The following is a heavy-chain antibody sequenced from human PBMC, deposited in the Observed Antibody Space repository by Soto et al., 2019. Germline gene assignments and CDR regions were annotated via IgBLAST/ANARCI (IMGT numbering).Heavy chain of an antibody. CDR1: GYTFTSYA. D-gene: IGHD5-12*01. J-gene: IGHJ4*02. V-gene: IGHV1-3*01. CDR2: INAGNGNT. Sequence: ASVKVSCKASGYTFTSYAMHWVRQAPGQRLEWMGWINAGNGNTKYSQKFQGRVTITRDTSASTAYMELSSLRSEDTAVYYCGRGVAPYYFAYRARGTLVPVSS. CDR3: GRGVAPYYFAY.